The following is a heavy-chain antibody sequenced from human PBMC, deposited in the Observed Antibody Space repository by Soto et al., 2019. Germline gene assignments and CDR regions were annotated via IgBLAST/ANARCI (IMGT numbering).Heavy chain of an antibody. J-gene: IGHJ4*02. CDR1: VFTFSSYG. D-gene: IGHD2-2*03. CDR2: ISYDGSNK. V-gene: IGHV3-30*18. Sequence: VGSLRLACASSVFTFSSYGMHCVRQSPGKWLEWVAVISYDGSNKYYADSVKGRFTISRDNSKNTLYPQMNSLRAEDTAVYYCAKEYGYCSSTSCSGYWGQGTLVTVSS. CDR3: AKEYGYCSSTSCSGY.